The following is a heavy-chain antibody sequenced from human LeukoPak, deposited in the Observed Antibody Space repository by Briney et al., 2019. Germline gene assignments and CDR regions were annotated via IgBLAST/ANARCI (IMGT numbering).Heavy chain of an antibody. CDR2: ISWNSDSI. Sequence: PGGSLRLSCAASGFTFDDYAMHWVRQAPGKGLEWVSGISWNSDSIGYAESVKGRFTISRDNAKNSLYLQMNSLRAEDTALYYCAKDFTFYPDSSGLKAAFHIWGQGTMVTVSS. J-gene: IGHJ3*02. CDR1: GFTFDDYA. V-gene: IGHV3-9*01. CDR3: AKDFTFYPDSSGLKAAFHI. D-gene: IGHD3-22*01.